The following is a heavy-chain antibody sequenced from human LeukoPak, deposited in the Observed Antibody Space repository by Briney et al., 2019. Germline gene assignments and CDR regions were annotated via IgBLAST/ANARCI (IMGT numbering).Heavy chain of an antibody. V-gene: IGHV3-23*01. Sequence: GGSLRLSCSASGFTFSYNPMSRVPQAPGKRLEGGSAISGSGGSTYYADSVKGRFTSSSDNSKNTLYLQMNGLRAEGTAGYYFAKAPRVSKGPQEWLLYRREAWFHPWGQGTLVTVSS. J-gene: IGHJ5*02. CDR1: GFTFSYNP. CDR3: AKAPRVSKGPQEWLLYRREAWFHP. CDR2: ISGSGGST. D-gene: IGHD3-3*01.